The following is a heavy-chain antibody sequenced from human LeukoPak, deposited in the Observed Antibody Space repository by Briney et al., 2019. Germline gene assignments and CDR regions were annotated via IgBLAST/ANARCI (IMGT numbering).Heavy chain of an antibody. J-gene: IGHJ4*02. Sequence: ASVKVSCKASGYTFTSYYMHWVRQAPGQGLEWMGIINPSGGSTSYAQKFQGRVTMTRDMSTSTAYMELSSLRSEDTAVYYCARAGGYCGRISCPYYFDYWGQGFLVAVSS. CDR2: INPSGGST. CDR1: GYTFTSYY. V-gene: IGHV1-46*01. D-gene: IGHD2-15*01. CDR3: ARAGGYCGRISCPYYFDY.